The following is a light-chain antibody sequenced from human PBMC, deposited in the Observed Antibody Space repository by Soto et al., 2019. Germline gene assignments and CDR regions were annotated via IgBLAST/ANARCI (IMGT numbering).Light chain of an antibody. CDR3: QQYNSYPWT. Sequence: DIQMTQSPSTLSASVGDRVTITCRASQSISSWLAWYQQKPGKAPKLLIYKASSLESGVPSRFSGSGSGTEFTLNISSLQPDDFATYYCQQYNSYPWTFGQGTKVEMK. J-gene: IGKJ1*01. CDR2: KAS. CDR1: QSISSW. V-gene: IGKV1-5*03.